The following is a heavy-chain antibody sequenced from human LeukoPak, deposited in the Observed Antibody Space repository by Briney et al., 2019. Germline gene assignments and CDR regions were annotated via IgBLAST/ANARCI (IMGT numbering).Heavy chain of an antibody. CDR3: ARVYRRTKGWFDP. CDR2: INHSGST. D-gene: IGHD1-1*01. Sequence: SETLSLTCAVYGGSFSGYYWSWIRQPPGKGREGIGEINHSGSTNYNPSLKSRVTISVDTSKNQFSLKLSSVTAADTAVYYCARVYRRTKGWFDPWGQGTLVTVSS. CDR1: GGSFSGYY. V-gene: IGHV4-34*01. J-gene: IGHJ5*02.